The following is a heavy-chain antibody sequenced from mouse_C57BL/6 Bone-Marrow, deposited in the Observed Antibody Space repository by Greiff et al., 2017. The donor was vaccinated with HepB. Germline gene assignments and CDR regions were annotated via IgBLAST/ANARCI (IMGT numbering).Heavy chain of an antibody. Sequence: QVQLQQPGAELVKPGASVKLSCKASGYTFTSYWMQWVKQRPGQGLEWIGEIDPYDSYTNYNQKFKGKATLTVDTSSSTAYMQLSSLTSEDSAVYYCARRGNGNYVDYFDYWGQGTTLTVSS. CDR3: ARRGNGNYVDYFDY. CDR2: IDPYDSYT. J-gene: IGHJ2*01. V-gene: IGHV1-50*01. D-gene: IGHD2-1*01. CDR1: GYTFTSYW.